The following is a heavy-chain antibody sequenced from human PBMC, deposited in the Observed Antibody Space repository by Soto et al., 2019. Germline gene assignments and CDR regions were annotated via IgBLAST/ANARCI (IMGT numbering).Heavy chain of an antibody. CDR3: AREQHDPYDASGYYFNWFDP. Sequence: QVQLVQSGAEVKKPGSSVKVSCKASGGTFNNYGINWVRQDPGQGLEWMGGVIPLFGAANYAQKSQGRVTITADASTSVVYMQLSSLRSEDTAVYYCAREQHDPYDASGYYFNWFDPWGQGTLVTVSS. J-gene: IGHJ5*02. CDR1: GGTFNNYG. CDR2: VIPLFGAA. D-gene: IGHD3-22*01. V-gene: IGHV1-69*01.